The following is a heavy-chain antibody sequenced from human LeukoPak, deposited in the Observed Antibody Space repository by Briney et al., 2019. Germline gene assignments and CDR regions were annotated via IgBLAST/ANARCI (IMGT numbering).Heavy chain of an antibody. Sequence: PSETLSLTRAVSGGSISSYYWSWMRQPAGKGREWIGRIYTSGRTNYNPSLKSRVTMSVDTSKNHFSLKLSSVTAADTAVYYCARDVYGDYYYYGMDVWGQGTTVTVSS. CDR1: GGSISSYY. V-gene: IGHV4-4*07. D-gene: IGHD4-17*01. J-gene: IGHJ6*02. CDR3: ARDVYGDYYYYGMDV. CDR2: IYTSGRT.